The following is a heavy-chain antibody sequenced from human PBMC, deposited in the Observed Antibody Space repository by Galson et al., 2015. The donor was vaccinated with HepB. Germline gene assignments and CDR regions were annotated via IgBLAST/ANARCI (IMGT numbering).Heavy chain of an antibody. CDR1: GGTFSSYT. D-gene: IGHD2-15*01. J-gene: IGHJ4*02. V-gene: IGHV1-69*02. Sequence: SVKVSCKASGGTFSSYTISWVRQAPGQGLEWMGRIIPILGIANYAQKFQGRVTITADKSTSTAYMELSSLRSEDTAVYYCARHTGNCSGGSCYQIDYWGQGTLVTVSS. CDR3: ARHTGNCSGGSCYQIDY. CDR2: IIPILGIA.